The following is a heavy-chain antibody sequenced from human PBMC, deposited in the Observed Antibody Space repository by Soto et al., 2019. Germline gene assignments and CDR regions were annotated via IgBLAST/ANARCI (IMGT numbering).Heavy chain of an antibody. CDR3: AGGQYCGGGGYFDY. J-gene: IGHJ4*02. D-gene: IGHD2-21*01. V-gene: IGHV3-48*03. CDR2: ISSSGSTI. Sequence: EVQLVESGGGLVQPGGSLRLSCAASGFTFSSYEMNWVRQAPGKGLEWVSYISSSGSTIYYADSVKGRFTISRDNAKNSLYLQMDSLGAEDMAVYYCAGGQYCGGGGYFDYWGQETLVTVSS. CDR1: GFTFSSYE.